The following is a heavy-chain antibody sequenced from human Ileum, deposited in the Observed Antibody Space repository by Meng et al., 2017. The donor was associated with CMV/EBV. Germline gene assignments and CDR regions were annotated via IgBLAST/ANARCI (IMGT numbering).Heavy chain of an antibody. CDR1: GFTFSTYG. D-gene: IGHD6-19*01. CDR2: ISRSGGST. J-gene: IGHJ4*02. V-gene: IGHV3-23*01. CDR3: AKPQGTWSSGGYSLDY. Sequence: SGFTFSTYGRSWFRQPPGKGLEWVSAISRSGGSTYYPDSVKGRFTISRDNSKNTLYLQMNSLRAEDTAAYYCAKPQGTWSSGGYSLDYWGQGTLVTVSS.